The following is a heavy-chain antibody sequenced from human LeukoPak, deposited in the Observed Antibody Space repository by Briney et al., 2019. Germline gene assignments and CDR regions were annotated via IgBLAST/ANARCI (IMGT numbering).Heavy chain of an antibody. Sequence: GGSLRLSCAASGFTFSSYGMHWVRQAPGKGLEWVAVIWYDGSNKYYADSVKGRFTISRDNSKNTLYLQMNSLRAEDTAVYYCARYVWGSYRSFDYWGQGTLVTVSS. CDR1: GFTFSSYG. J-gene: IGHJ4*02. CDR2: IWYDGSNK. CDR3: ARYVWGSYRSFDY. V-gene: IGHV3-33*01. D-gene: IGHD3-16*02.